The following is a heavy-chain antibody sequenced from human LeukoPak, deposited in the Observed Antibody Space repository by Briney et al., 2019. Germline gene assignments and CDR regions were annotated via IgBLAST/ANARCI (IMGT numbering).Heavy chain of an antibody. Sequence: KSGGSLRLSCAASGFTFSSYAMSWVRQAPGKGLEWVSAISGSGGSTYYADSVKGRFTISRDNAKNSVYLQMNSLRAEDTAVYYCAGDGDYGSGEDYWGQGTLVTVSS. CDR2: ISGSGGST. V-gene: IGHV3-23*01. CDR3: AGDGDYGSGEDY. CDR1: GFTFSSYA. J-gene: IGHJ4*02. D-gene: IGHD3-10*01.